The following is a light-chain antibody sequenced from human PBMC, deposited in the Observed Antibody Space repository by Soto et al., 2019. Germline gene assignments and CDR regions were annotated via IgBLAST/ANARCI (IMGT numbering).Light chain of an antibody. J-gene: IGKJ1*01. Sequence: IQMTQSPSSLSASVGDRVTITCRASQSITIYLNWYQQRPGEAPNLLIFGASTLQSGVPSRFSGSGSGTEFTLTISSLQPEDFATYYCQQSYSTLWTFGQGTKVDIK. V-gene: IGKV1-39*01. CDR3: QQSYSTLWT. CDR1: QSITIY. CDR2: GAS.